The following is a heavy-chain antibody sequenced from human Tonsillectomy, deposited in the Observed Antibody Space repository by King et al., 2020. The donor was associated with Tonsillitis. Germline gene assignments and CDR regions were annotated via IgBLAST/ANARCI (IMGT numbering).Heavy chain of an antibody. CDR2: IYSGGSST. D-gene: IGHD6-19*01. CDR1: GFTFSSYA. V-gene: IGHV3-23*03. Sequence: VQLVESGGGLVQPGGSLRLSCAASGFTFSSYAMSWVRQAPGKGLEWVSVIYSGGSSTYYADSVKGRFTISRDNSKNTLYLKMNSLRAEDTAVYYCAKTPDEYSSGWYTIQNEAFDIWGQGTMVTVSS. CDR3: AKTPDEYSSGWYTIQNEAFDI. J-gene: IGHJ3*02.